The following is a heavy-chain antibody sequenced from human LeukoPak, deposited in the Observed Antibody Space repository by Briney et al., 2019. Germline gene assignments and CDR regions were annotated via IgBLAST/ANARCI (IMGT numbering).Heavy chain of an antibody. CDR2: IYHSGST. CDR3: ATTGTKSDY. V-gene: IGHV4-38-2*01. Sequence: SETLSLTCAVSGYSISSGCYWGWIRQPPGKGLEWIGSIYHSGSTYYNPSLKSRVTISVDTSKNQFSLKLSSVTAADTAVYYCATTGTKSDYWGQGTLVTVSS. D-gene: IGHD1-7*01. CDR1: GYSISSGCY. J-gene: IGHJ4*02.